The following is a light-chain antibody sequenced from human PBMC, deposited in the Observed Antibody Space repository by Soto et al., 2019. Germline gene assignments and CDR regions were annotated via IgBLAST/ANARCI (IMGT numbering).Light chain of an antibody. CDR2: GAS. V-gene: IGKV3-20*01. Sequence: IVLTQSPGTLSLSPGERATLSCRASQSVSSSYLAWFQQKPGQAPRLLIYGASSRATGIPDRFIGSGSGTDFTLTISRLEPEDFAVYYCQQYGSSPLCTFGQGTKLEIK. J-gene: IGKJ2*02. CDR1: QSVSSSY. CDR3: QQYGSSPLCT.